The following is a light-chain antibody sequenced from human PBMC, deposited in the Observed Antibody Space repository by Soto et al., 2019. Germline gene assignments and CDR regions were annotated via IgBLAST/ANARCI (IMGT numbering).Light chain of an antibody. J-gene: IGKJ4*01. CDR3: QQYYTLPLT. CDR2: WAS. Sequence: DIVMTQSPDSVAVSLCERATIECGSSQSVVFTSNNKNYLAWYQQKPGQPPKLLLSWASARESGVPERFSGSGSGTLFTLSISSLQAEDVAVYYCQQYYTLPLTFGGGTKVDIK. V-gene: IGKV4-1*01. CDR1: QSVVFTSNNKNY.